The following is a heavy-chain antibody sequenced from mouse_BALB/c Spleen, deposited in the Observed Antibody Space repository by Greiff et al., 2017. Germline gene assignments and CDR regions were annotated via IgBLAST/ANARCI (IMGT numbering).Heavy chain of an antibody. D-gene: IGHD2-2*01. CDR2: ISSGGST. Sequence: EVKLMESGGGLVKPGGSLKLSCAASGFTFSSYAMSWVRQTPEKRLEWVASISSGGSTYYPDSVKGRFTISRDNARNILYLQMSSLRSEDTAMYYCARVPYGYDGAWFAYWGQGTLVTVSA. CDR1: GFTFSSYA. CDR3: ARVPYGYDGAWFAY. V-gene: IGHV5-6-5*01. J-gene: IGHJ3*01.